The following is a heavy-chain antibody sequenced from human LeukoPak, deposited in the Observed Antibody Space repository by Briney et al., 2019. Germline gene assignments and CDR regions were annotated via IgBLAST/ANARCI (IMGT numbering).Heavy chain of an antibody. CDR3: ARTGYDFWSGYPNWFDP. J-gene: IGHJ5*02. CDR2: IYYSGST. V-gene: IGHV4-31*03. D-gene: IGHD3-3*01. Sequence: SETLSLTCTVSGGSISSGGYYWSWIRQHPGKGLEWIGHIYYSGSTYYNPSLKSRVTISVDTSKNQFSLKLSSVTAADTAVYYCARTGYDFWSGYPNWFDPWGQGTLVTVSS. CDR1: GGSISSGGYY.